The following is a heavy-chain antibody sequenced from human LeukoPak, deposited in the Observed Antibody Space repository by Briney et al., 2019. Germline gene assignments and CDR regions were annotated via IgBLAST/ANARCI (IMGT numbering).Heavy chain of an antibody. J-gene: IGHJ6*02. Sequence: GGSLRLSCAASGFTFSSYSMNWVRQAPGKGLEWVSSISSSSSYIYYADSVKGRFTISRDNAKNSLYLQMNSLRAGDTAVYYCARDGYYYGSGSYYPYYYYGMDVWGQGTTVTVSS. V-gene: IGHV3-21*01. CDR3: ARDGYYYGSGSYYPYYYYGMDV. D-gene: IGHD3-10*01. CDR1: GFTFSSYS. CDR2: ISSSSSYI.